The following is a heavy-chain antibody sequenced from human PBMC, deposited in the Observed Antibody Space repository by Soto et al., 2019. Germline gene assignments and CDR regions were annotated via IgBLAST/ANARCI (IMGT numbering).Heavy chain of an antibody. CDR2: IYYSGST. V-gene: IGHV4-39*01. CDR1: GGSISSSSYY. Sequence: SETLSLTCTVSGGSISSSSYYWGWIRQPPGKGLEWIGSIYYSGSTYYNPSLKSRVTISVDTSKNQFSLKLSSVTAADTAVYYCARGRLEDFWSGYSPGPYYYYMDVWGKGTTVTVSS. J-gene: IGHJ6*03. CDR3: ARGRLEDFWSGYSPGPYYYYMDV. D-gene: IGHD3-3*01.